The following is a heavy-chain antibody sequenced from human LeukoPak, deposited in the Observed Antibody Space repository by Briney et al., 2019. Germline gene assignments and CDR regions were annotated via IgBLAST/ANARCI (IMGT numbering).Heavy chain of an antibody. CDR3: AREVAPLYFHYGMDV. CDR2: TWYDGRNN. Sequence: GKSLRLSCAASGFTFSSYGMHWVRQAPGKGLEWVAVTWYDGRNNYYAASVKGRFTISRDDSKTTVYLLMNSLRAEDTAVYYCAREVAPLYFHYGMDVWGEGTTVTVSS. CDR1: GFTFSSYG. V-gene: IGHV3-33*01. J-gene: IGHJ6*01. D-gene: IGHD2-21*01.